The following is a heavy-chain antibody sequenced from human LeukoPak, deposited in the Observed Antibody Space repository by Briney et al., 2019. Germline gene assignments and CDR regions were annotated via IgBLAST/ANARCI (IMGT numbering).Heavy chain of an antibody. CDR1: GFTFSSYA. D-gene: IGHD3-22*01. Sequence: PGGSLRLSCAASGFTFSSYAMSWVRQAPGKGLEGVSAISGSGGSTYYADSVKGRFTISRDNSKNTLYLQMNSLRAEDTAVYYCAKVGEVVVVIGYLPPYYFDYWGQGTLVTVSS. CDR3: AKVGEVVVVIGYLPPYYFDY. CDR2: ISGSGGST. V-gene: IGHV3-23*01. J-gene: IGHJ4*02.